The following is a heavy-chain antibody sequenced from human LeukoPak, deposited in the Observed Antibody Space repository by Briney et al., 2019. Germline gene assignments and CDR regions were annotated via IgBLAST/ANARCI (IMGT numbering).Heavy chain of an antibody. Sequence: SETLSLTCTVSGGSLSSYYWSWIRQPPGRGLEWIGYIYYSGSTTYNPSLKSRVTISVDTSKNQFSLKLSSVTAADTAVYYCARAGFHSITGTTPNWFDPWGQGTLVTVSS. D-gene: IGHD1-7*01. CDR3: ARAGFHSITGTTPNWFDP. J-gene: IGHJ5*02. V-gene: IGHV4-59*12. CDR1: GGSLSSYY. CDR2: IYYSGST.